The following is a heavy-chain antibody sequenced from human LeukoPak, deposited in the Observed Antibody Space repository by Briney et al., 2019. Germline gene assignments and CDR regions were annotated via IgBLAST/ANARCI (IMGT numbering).Heavy chain of an antibody. CDR3: ARDLGMATIPYYFDY. Sequence: GGSLRLSCAASGFTFSSYSMNWVRQAPGKVLEWVSSISSSSSYIYYADSVRGRFTISRDNAKNSLYLQMNSLRAEDTAVYYCARDLGMATIPYYFDYWGQGTLVTVSS. J-gene: IGHJ4*02. CDR1: GFTFSSYS. D-gene: IGHD5-24*01. V-gene: IGHV3-21*01. CDR2: ISSSSSYI.